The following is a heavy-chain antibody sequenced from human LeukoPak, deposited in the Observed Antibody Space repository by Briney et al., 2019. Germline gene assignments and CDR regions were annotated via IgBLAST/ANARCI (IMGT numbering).Heavy chain of an antibody. J-gene: IGHJ4*02. V-gene: IGHV1-18*01. CDR3: ARDLTHRRNYDNSGYQIVPAF. Sequence: ASVKGSCKASGYICTSYGISWVRQAPGQGLEWMGCISADNAHTRYVQKLQDRVTITAETSTSTAYMDLWSLRSDDTAVYYCARDLTHRRNYDNSGYQIVPAFWGQGTLVTVSS. D-gene: IGHD3-22*01. CDR2: ISADNAHT. CDR1: GYICTSYG.